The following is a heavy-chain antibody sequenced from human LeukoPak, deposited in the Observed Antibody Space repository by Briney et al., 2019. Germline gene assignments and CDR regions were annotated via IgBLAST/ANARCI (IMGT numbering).Heavy chain of an antibody. D-gene: IGHD3-9*01. Sequence: GGSLRLSCAASGFTFSDYWMSWVRQAPWKGLEWVANIKQDGSEKYSVDSVKGRFTISRDNAKNSLYLQMNSLRDEDTAVYYCARGVHYDILTGSPGADYWGQGTLVTVSS. CDR1: GFTFSDYW. CDR3: ARGVHYDILTGSPGADY. CDR2: IKQDGSEK. J-gene: IGHJ4*02. V-gene: IGHV3-7*01.